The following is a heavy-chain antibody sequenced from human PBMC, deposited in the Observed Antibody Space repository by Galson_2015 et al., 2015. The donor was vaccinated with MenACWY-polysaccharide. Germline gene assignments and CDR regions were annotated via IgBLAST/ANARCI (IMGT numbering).Heavy chain of an antibody. CDR3: ARDFASGYSSSWCLSYFDY. V-gene: IGHV6-1*01. Sequence: NDYAVSVKSRITINPDTSKNQFSLPLNSVTPEDTAVYYCARDFASGYSSSWCLSYFDYWGQGTLVTVSS. J-gene: IGHJ4*02. CDR2: N. D-gene: IGHD6-13*01.